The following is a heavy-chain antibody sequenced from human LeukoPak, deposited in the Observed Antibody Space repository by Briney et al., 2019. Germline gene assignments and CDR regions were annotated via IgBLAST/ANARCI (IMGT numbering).Heavy chain of an antibody. V-gene: IGHV1-8*02. J-gene: IGHJ4*02. CDR2: MNPNSGNT. D-gene: IGHD3-10*01. CDR3: ARAGSGSSRGYYFDY. Sequence: ASVKVSCKASGYTFTGYYMHWVRQATGQGLEWMGWMNPNSGNTGYAQKFQGRVTMTRNTSISTAYMELSSLRSEDTAVYYCARAGSGSSRGYYFDYWGQGTLVTVSS. CDR1: GYTFTGYY.